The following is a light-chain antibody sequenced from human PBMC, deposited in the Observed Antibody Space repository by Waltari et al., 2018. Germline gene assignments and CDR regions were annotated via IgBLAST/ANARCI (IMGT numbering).Light chain of an antibody. J-gene: IGKJ1*01. CDR2: KAS. Sequence: DIQMTQSPSTLSASVGDRVTITCRASQSISSWLAWYQQNPGKAPKLLIYKASSLESGVPSRFRGSGSGTEFTLTISSLQPDDFATYYCQQYSSYWTFGQGTKVESK. CDR3: QQYSSYWT. V-gene: IGKV1-5*03. CDR1: QSISSW.